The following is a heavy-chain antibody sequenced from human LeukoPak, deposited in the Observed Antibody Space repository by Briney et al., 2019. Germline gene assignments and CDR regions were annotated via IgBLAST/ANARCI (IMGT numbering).Heavy chain of an antibody. Sequence: GGSLRLSCAASGFTFSSYWKHWVRQAPGKGLVWVSRINSDGSSTSYADSVKGRFTISRDNAKNTLYLQMNSLRAEDTAVYYCARSPGGYSYGYSDYWGQGTLVTVSS. D-gene: IGHD5-18*01. V-gene: IGHV3-74*01. CDR2: INSDGSST. J-gene: IGHJ4*02. CDR3: ARSPGGYSYGYSDY. CDR1: GFTFSSYW.